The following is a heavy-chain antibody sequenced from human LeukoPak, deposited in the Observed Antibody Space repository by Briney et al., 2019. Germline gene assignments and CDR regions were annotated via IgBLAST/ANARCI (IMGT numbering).Heavy chain of an antibody. D-gene: IGHD1-26*01. CDR1: GGSISSYY. Sequence: SETLSLTCTVSGGSISSYYWSWIRQPAGKGLEWIGRIYTSGSINYNPSLKSRVTMSVDTSKNQFSLKLSSVTAADTAVYYCARDKRGKVGATTLAFDIWGQGTMVTVSS. CDR3: ARDKRGKVGATTLAFDI. J-gene: IGHJ3*02. CDR2: IYTSGSI. V-gene: IGHV4-4*07.